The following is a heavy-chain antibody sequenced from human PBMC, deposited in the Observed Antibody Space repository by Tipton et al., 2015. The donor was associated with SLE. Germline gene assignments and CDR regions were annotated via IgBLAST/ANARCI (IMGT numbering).Heavy chain of an antibody. J-gene: IGHJ2*01. CDR2: IYPSGSA. CDR1: GVSITTYY. Sequence: TLSLTCTVSGVSITTYYWNWIRQPAGRGLEWIGRIYPSGSANYNPSLKSRVTMSVDTSKNHFSLKLISVTAADTAVYYCAREFLNPVTAVHYYFDLWGRGTLVTVSS. D-gene: IGHD4-11*01. V-gene: IGHV4-4*07. CDR3: AREFLNPVTAVHYYFDL.